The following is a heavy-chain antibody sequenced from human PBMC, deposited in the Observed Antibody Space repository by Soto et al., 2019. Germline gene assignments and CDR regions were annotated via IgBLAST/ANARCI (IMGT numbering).Heavy chain of an antibody. J-gene: IGHJ4*02. V-gene: IGHV4-39*01. CDR3: ARLIAVAGTFVDY. D-gene: IGHD6-19*01. Sequence: QLQLQESGPGLVKPSETLSLTCTVSGGSISSSSYYWGWIRQPPGKGLEWIGSIYYSGSTYYNPSLKSRVXXSXDXXNTQFSLKPSSATAADTAVYYCARLIAVAGTFVDYWGQGTLVTVSS. CDR2: IYYSGST. CDR1: GGSISSSSYY.